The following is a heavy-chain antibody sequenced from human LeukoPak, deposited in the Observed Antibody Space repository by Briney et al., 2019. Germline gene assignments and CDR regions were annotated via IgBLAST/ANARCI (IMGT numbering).Heavy chain of an antibody. D-gene: IGHD5-12*01. Sequence: ASVKVSCKVSGYTLTELSMHWVRQAPGKGLAWMGGFETEDGETIYGQKFQGRVNMNEDPYTDTAYMELSSLRSEDTAVYYCATATTGYALDIWGQGTMVTVSS. J-gene: IGHJ3*02. CDR1: GYTLTELS. V-gene: IGHV1-24*01. CDR2: FETEDGET. CDR3: ATATTGYALDI.